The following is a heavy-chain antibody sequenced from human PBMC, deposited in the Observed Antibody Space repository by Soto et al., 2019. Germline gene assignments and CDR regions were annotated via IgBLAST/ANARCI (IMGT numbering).Heavy chain of an antibody. CDR1: GGTFSSYT. CDR3: ARDSIAASGTDY. D-gene: IGHD6-13*01. V-gene: IGHV1-69*01. J-gene: IGHJ4*02. Sequence: VQLVQSGAEVKKPGSSVKVSCKASGGTFSSYTLAWVRQAPGQGLEWMGEIIPIFGTTNYVQKFQGRVTITADVSTNTAYMELSSLRSEDTAMYYCARDSIAASGTDYWGQGTLVTVSS. CDR2: IIPIFGTT.